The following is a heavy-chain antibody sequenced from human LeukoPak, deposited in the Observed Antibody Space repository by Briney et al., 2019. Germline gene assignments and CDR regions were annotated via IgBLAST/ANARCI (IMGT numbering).Heavy chain of an antibody. V-gene: IGHV3-33*01. CDR1: GFTFSSYG. J-gene: IGHJ5*02. D-gene: IGHD5-18*01. CDR3: ARDTQRAWIQLWPNWFDP. Sequence: RPGGSLRLSCAASGFTFSSYGMHWVRQAPGKGLEWVAVIWYDGSNKYYAGSVKGRFTISRDNSKNTLYLQMNSLRAEDTAVYYCARDTQRAWIQLWPNWFDPWGQGTLVTVSS. CDR2: IWYDGSNK.